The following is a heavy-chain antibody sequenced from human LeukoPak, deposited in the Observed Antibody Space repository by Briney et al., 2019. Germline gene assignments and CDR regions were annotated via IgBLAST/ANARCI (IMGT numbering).Heavy chain of an antibody. J-gene: IGHJ4*02. Sequence: PSETLSLTCAVYGGSFSGYYWSWIRQPPGKGLEWIGEINHSGSTNYNPSLKSRVTISVDTSKNQFSLKLSSVTAADTAVYYCAGTYYYGSGSYYNRRRNDYWGQGTLVTVSS. CDR3: AGTYYYGSGSYYNRRRNDY. CDR2: INHSGST. V-gene: IGHV4-34*01. CDR1: GGSFSGYY. D-gene: IGHD3-10*01.